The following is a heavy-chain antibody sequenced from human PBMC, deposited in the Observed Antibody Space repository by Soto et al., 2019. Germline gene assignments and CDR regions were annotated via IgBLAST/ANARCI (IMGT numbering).Heavy chain of an antibody. CDR3: AKDSRSHPQGWFDP. V-gene: IGHV3-23*01. CDR2: ISGSGDYT. J-gene: IGHJ5*02. D-gene: IGHD2-15*01. CDR1: GFTFSSYA. Sequence: EVQLLESGGGLVQPGESLRLSCAASGFTFSSYAMTWVRQPPGQGLEWVSSISGSGDYTYFADSVKGRFTISRDNSKDTLYLQMSSLRVEDTAIYYCAKDSRSHPQGWFDPWGQGTLVTVSS.